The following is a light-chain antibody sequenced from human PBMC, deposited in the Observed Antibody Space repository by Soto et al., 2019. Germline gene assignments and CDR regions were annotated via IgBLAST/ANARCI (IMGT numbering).Light chain of an antibody. CDR1: QSISSW. CDR3: QQYNSYPPST. J-gene: IGKJ1*01. Sequence: DIQMTQSPSTLSASVGDRVTITCRASQSISSWLAWYQQKPGKAPKLLIYDASSLESGVPSRFSGSGSGTEFTLTISSLQPDDFATYDCQQYNSYPPSTFGQGTKVDIK. CDR2: DAS. V-gene: IGKV1-5*01.